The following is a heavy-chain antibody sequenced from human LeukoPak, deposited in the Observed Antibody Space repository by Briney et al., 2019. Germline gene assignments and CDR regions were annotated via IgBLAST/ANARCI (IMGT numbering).Heavy chain of an antibody. V-gene: IGHV1-69*01. J-gene: IGHJ6*02. CDR3: ARTWGSGGYGMDV. CDR2: IIPIFGTA. CDR1: GGTFSSYA. D-gene: IGHD2-15*01. Sequence: SVKVSCKASGGTFSSYAISWVRQARGQGLEWMGGIIPIFGTANYAQKFQGRVTITADESTSTAYMELSSLRSEDTAVYYCARTWGSGGYGMDVWGQGTTVTVSS.